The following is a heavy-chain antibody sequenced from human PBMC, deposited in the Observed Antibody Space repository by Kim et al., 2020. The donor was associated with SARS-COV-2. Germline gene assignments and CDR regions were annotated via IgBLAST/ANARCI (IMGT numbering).Heavy chain of an antibody. CDR3: ARDRPVTDDAFDI. V-gene: IGHV3-33*01. Sequence: GGSLRLSCAASGFTFSSYGMHWVRQAPGKGLEWVSVIWYDGSNKYYADSVKGRFTISRDNSKNRLYLQMNSLRAEDTAVYYCARDRPVTDDAFDIWGQGTMVTVSS. D-gene: IGHD3-9*01. CDR1: GFTFSSYG. J-gene: IGHJ3*02. CDR2: IWYDGSNK.